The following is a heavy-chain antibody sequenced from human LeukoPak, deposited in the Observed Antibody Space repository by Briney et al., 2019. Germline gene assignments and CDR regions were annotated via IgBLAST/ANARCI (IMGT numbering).Heavy chain of an antibody. D-gene: IGHD4-23*01. CDR1: AFTFSNTA. CDR3: ARDVSYYGGDWFDP. Sequence: GGSLRLSCAAPAFTFSNTARTSVRQAPGKGLEWVSYISSASSTINYADSVNGRFPISRDKAKNSLYLQMNSLRPEDTAVYYCARDVSYYGGDWFDPWGQGTVVTVSS. J-gene: IGHJ5*02. V-gene: IGHV3-48*01. CDR2: ISSASSTI.